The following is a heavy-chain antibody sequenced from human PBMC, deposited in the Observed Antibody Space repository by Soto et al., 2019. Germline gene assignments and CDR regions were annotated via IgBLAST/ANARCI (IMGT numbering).Heavy chain of an antibody. V-gene: IGHV6-1*01. Sequence: LQILSLTCVISPHCVSIHNPARNRHSLSPPRGLDWLARTYYRPRRFNDYAVSVRSRITVNPYTSKNQFSLQLTSVTPEDTAVYYRAGPTSHQWYYMVVWGKGTTVTVSS. CDR2: TYYRPRRFN. J-gene: IGHJ6*03. CDR1: PHCVSIHNPA. CDR3: AGPTSHQWYYMVV. D-gene: IGHD1-26*01.